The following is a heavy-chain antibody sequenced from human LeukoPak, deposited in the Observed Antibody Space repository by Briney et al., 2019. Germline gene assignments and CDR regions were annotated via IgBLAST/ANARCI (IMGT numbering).Heavy chain of an antibody. D-gene: IGHD5-24*01. CDR1: GGSISSGGYY. CDR3: ASRDGYNSPFDY. CDR2: IYYSGST. V-gene: IGHV4-31*03. Sequence: PSQTLSLTCTVSGGSISSGGYYWSWIRQHPGKGLEWIGYIYYSGSTYYNPSLKSRVTISVDRSKNQFSLKLTSVTAADTAVYYCASRDGYNSPFDYWGQGTLVTVSS. J-gene: IGHJ4*02.